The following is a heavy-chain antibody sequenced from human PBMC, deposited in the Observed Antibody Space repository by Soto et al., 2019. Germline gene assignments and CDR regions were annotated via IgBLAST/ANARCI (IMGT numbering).Heavy chain of an antibody. V-gene: IGHV1-69*02. D-gene: IGHD3-10*01. Sequence: QVQLVQSGAEVKKPGSSVRVSCTASGDTLNFYTISWVRQAPGQGLEWMGRVIPMVAMSSYAQKFQGRVTSSADKSTSTVYLDLRSLRSEDTAVYYWATNYGSGSTHFDNWGQGTLVTVSS. CDR2: VIPMVAMS. J-gene: IGHJ4*02. CDR1: GDTLNFYT. CDR3: ATNYGSGSTHFDN.